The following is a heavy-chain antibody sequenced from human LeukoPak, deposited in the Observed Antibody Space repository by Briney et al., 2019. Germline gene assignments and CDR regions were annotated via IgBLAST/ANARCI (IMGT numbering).Heavy chain of an antibody. CDR1: GGSISSTHW. D-gene: IGHD3-10*01. J-gene: IGHJ5*02. Sequence: SETLSLTCAVSGGSISSTHWWNWVRQPPGKGLEWIGEIFHSGTTNYNPSLKSRVTISIDKPKNQFSLKLSSVTAADTAVYYCAREGLWFGELLYNWFDPWGQGTLVTVSS. CDR2: IFHSGTT. CDR3: AREGLWFGELLYNWFDP. V-gene: IGHV4-4*02.